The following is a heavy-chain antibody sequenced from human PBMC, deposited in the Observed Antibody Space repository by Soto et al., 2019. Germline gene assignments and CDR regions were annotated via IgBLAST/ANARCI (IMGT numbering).Heavy chain of an antibody. CDR1: WYTFTSYY. Sequence: GASVKVSCQASWYTFTSYYMHWVRQAPGQGLEWMGIINPSGGSTNYAQKFQGRVTMTRDTSTSTVYMELSSLRSEDTAVYYCARDPKAEKYCYAPLDIWGQGTMVTVSS. J-gene: IGHJ3*02. CDR3: ARDPKAEKYCYAPLDI. D-gene: IGHD2-2*01. V-gene: IGHV1-46*01. CDR2: INPSGGST.